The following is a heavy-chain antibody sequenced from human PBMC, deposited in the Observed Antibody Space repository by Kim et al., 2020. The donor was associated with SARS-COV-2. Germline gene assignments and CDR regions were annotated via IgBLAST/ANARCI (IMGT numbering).Heavy chain of an antibody. CDR3: GKDLVPGGLDV. D-gene: IGHD2-8*02. Sequence: IDYDDSVKGRFTISRDFAKNSLYLQMNSLRVEDTALYYCGKDLVPGGLDVWGQGTTVTVSS. V-gene: IGHV3-9*01. J-gene: IGHJ6*02. CDR2: I.